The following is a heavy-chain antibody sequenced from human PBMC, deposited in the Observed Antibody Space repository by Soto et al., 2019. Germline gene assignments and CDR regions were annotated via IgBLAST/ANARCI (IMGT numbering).Heavy chain of an antibody. CDR3: ARGDLDTDAFDI. V-gene: IGHV4-59*01. CDR2: IYYSGST. D-gene: IGHD3-16*01. CDR1: GGSINSYY. Sequence: QVQLQASGPGLVKPSETLSLTCTVSGGSINSYYYSWFRQPPGKGLEWIGYIYYSGSTNYNPSLRSRVTISVDTSKNQFSLKLISVTAADTAVYYCARGDLDTDAFDIWGQGTVVTVSS. J-gene: IGHJ3*02.